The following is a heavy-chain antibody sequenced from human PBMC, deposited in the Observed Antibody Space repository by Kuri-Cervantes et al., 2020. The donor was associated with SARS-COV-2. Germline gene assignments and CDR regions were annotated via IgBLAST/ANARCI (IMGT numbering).Heavy chain of an antibody. CDR1: GGSISSGGYY. D-gene: IGHD3-16*01. CDR3: ARHSSLVGDLDY. Sequence: SETLSLTCTVSGGSISSGGYYWSWIRQPPGKGLEWIGYIYHSGSTYYNPSLKSRVTISVDTSKNQFSLKLSSVTAADTAVYYCARHSSLVGDLDYWGQGTLVTDSS. CDR2: IYHSGST. V-gene: IGHV4-30-2*01. J-gene: IGHJ4*02.